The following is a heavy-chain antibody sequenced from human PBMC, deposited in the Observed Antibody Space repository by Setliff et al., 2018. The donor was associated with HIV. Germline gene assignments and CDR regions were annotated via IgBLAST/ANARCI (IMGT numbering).Heavy chain of an antibody. CDR2: INPSGGST. J-gene: IGHJ6*03. Sequence: ASVKVSCKASGYTFTSYYMHWVRQAPGQGLEWMGIINPSGGSTNYAQKFQGRVTMTRDTSTSTVYMELSSLRSEDTAVYYCASLDGSESPYIYYYYMDVWGKGTAVTVSS. D-gene: IGHD3-10*01. CDR1: GYTFTSYY. CDR3: ASLDGSESPYIYYYYMDV. V-gene: IGHV1-46*01.